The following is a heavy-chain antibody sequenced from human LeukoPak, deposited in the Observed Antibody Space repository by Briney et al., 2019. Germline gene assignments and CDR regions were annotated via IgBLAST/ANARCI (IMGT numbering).Heavy chain of an antibody. CDR2: INPNSGGT. CDR1: GYTFTGYY. V-gene: IGHV1-2*02. J-gene: IGHJ6*03. D-gene: IGHD3-10*01. Sequence: ASVKVSCKASGYTFTGYYMHWVRQAPGQGLEWMGWINPNSGGTNYAQTSQGRVTMTRDTSISTAYMELRRLRSDDTAVYYCARGGVAPYYYYMDVWGKGTTVTISS. CDR3: ARGGVAPYYYYMDV.